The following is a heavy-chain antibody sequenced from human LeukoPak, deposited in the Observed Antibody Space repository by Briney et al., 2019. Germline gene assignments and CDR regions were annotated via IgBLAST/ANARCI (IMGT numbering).Heavy chain of an antibody. CDR1: GFTFSSYA. J-gene: IGHJ4*02. CDR3: AKWASSYAGSYLVH. V-gene: IGHV3-23*01. CDR2: ISGSAGTT. Sequence: QPGGSLRLSCAASGFTFSSYAMSWVRQAPGKGLEWVSTISGSAGTTYCADSVKGRFTISGDNSKNTLYLQMSSLRAEDTAVYYCAKWASSYAGSYLVHWGQGTLVTVSS. D-gene: IGHD2-8*01.